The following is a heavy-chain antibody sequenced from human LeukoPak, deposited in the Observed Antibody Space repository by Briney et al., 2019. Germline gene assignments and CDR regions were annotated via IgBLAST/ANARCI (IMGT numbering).Heavy chain of an antibody. V-gene: IGHV3-23*01. CDR1: EFIFSRYA. J-gene: IGHJ4*02. Sequence: GGSLRLSCAASEFIFSRYAMSWVRQAPGKGPEWVSVISGSSDSTYYADSVKGRFTISRDNSRNTLYLQMNSLRAEDTAVYYCAKDAAGPEYWGQGTLVTVSS. CDR2: ISGSSDST. D-gene: IGHD6-13*01. CDR3: AKDAAGPEY.